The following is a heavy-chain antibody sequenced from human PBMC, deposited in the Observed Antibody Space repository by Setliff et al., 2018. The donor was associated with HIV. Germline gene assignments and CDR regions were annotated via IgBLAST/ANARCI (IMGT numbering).Heavy chain of an antibody. Sequence: SETLSLTCTVSGGSISSYYWSWIRQPPGKGLEWIGYVYYTGSTNYNPSLKSRVTISIDTSKNQFSLKLSSVTAADTAVYYCARHQGKYYDSSGYSGWFFALWGRGALVTVSS. V-gene: IGHV4-59*08. CDR3: ARHQGKYYDSSGYSGWFFAL. CDR2: VYYTGST. D-gene: IGHD3-22*01. J-gene: IGHJ2*01. CDR1: GGSISSYY.